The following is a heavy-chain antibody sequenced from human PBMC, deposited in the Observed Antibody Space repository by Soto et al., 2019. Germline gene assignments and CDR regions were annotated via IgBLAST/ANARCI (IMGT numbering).Heavy chain of an antibody. CDR1: GGTFSSYA. J-gene: IGHJ2*01. D-gene: IGHD1-20*01. CDR2: IIPIFGTA. V-gene: IGHV1-69*01. Sequence: QVQLVQSGAEVKKPGSSVKVSCKASGGTFSSYAISWVRQAPGQGLEWMGGIIPIFGTANYAQKFQGRVTITADESTSTAYMELSSLRSEDTAVYYCARDAGMPDFITGTTGWYFDLWGRGTLVTVSS. CDR3: ARDAGMPDFITGTTGWYFDL.